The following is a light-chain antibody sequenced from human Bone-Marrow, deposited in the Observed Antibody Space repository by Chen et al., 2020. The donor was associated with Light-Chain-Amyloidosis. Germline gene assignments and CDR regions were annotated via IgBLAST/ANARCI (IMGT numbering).Light chain of an antibody. CDR1: SGSIATNY. V-gene: IGLV6-57*01. J-gene: IGLJ3*02. Sequence: FMLTQPHSVSESPGKTVIISCTRSSGSIATNYVPLYQQRPGSSPTTVIYEDDQRPTGVPDRFSGSIDRSSNSASLTISGLKTEDEADYYCQSYQGSSQGVFGGGTKLTVL. CDR3: QSYQGSSQGV. CDR2: EDD.